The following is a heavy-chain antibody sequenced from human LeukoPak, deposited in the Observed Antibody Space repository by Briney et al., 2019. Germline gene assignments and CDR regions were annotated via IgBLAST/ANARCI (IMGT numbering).Heavy chain of an antibody. CDR2: INHSGST. V-gene: IGHV4-34*01. CDR3: ARLPTIYGSGSYWGFDY. Sequence: NPSETLSLTCAVYGGSFSGYYWSWIRQPPGKGLEWIGEINHSGSTNYNPSLKSRVTISVDTSKNQFSLKLSSVTAADTAVYYCARLPTIYGSGSYWGFDYWGQGTLVTVSS. J-gene: IGHJ4*02. D-gene: IGHD3-10*01. CDR1: GGSFSGYY.